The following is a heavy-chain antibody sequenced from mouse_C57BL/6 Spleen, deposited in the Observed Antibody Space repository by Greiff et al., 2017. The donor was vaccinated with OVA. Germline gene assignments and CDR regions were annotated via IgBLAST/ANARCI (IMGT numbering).Heavy chain of an antibody. V-gene: IGHV7-3*01. J-gene: IGHJ1*03. Sequence: EVKLMESGGGLVQPGGSLSLSCAASGFTFPDYYMSWVRQPPGKALEWLGFIRNKANGYTTEYSASVKGRFTISRDNSQSILYLQMNALRAEDSATYYCARYLLGYFDVWGTGTTVTVSS. CDR1: GFTFPDYY. CDR2: IRNKANGYTT. CDR3: ARYLLGYFDV.